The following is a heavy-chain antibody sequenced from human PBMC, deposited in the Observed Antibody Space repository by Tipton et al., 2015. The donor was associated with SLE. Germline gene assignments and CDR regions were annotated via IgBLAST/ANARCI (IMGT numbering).Heavy chain of an antibody. CDR1: GFTFSSFS. CDR2: ISSSSSYK. D-gene: IGHD2-2*01. Sequence: SLRLSCAVSGFTFSSFSMNWVRQAPGKGLEWVSFISSSSSYKFYADSVKGRFTISRDNFKNTLCLQLTSLRIEDTALYCSRQTQPRFGCWGQGTLLTVSS. CDR3: RQTQPRFGC. J-gene: IGHJ4*02. V-gene: IGHV3-21*01.